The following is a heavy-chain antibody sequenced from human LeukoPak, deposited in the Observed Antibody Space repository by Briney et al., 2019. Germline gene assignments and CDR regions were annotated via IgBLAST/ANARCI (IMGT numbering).Heavy chain of an antibody. D-gene: IGHD6-19*01. J-gene: IGHJ4*02. CDR1: GFTFSSYA. V-gene: IGHV3-30*04. CDR2: ISYDGSNK. CDR3: AKAGSSGWSSSGGDY. Sequence: GGSLRLSCAASGFTFSSYAMHWVRQAPGKGLEWVAVISYDGSNKYYADSVKGRFPISRDNSKNTLFLQMNSLRVEDTAIYYCAKAGSSGWSSSGGDYWGQGSLVTVSS.